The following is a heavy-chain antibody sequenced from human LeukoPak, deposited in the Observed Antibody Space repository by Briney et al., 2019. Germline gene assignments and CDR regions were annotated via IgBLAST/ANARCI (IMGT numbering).Heavy chain of an antibody. CDR1: GFTFSSYG. J-gene: IGHJ5*02. CDR2: ISYDGSNK. CDR3: AKDDRNDFEQNWFDP. D-gene: IGHD3-3*01. Sequence: GGSLRLSCAASGFTFSSYGMHWVRQAPGKGLEWVAVISYDGSNKYYADSVKGRFTISRDNSKNTLYLQMNSLRAEDTAVYYCAKDDRNDFEQNWFDPWGQGTLVTVSS. V-gene: IGHV3-30*18.